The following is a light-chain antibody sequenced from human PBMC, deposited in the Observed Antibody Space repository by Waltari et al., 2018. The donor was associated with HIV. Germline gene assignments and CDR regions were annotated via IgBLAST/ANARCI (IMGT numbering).Light chain of an antibody. Sequence: SYELTQPPSVSVSPGQPARITGSGDALANQYGYWYQQKAGQAPVVIIYKDSERPAGIPERISGSSSGTTVTLTIRGVKTEDEADYYCQSTDSSGIYVFGSGTKVTVV. V-gene: IGLV3-25*03. CDR2: KDS. CDR3: QSTDSSGIYV. CDR1: ALANQY. J-gene: IGLJ1*01.